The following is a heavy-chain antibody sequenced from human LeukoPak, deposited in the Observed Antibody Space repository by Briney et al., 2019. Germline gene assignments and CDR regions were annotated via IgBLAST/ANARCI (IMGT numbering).Heavy chain of an antibody. V-gene: IGHV3-23*01. J-gene: IGHJ6*02. CDR3: AKESPRNYYYGMDV. CDR1: GFTVSSNY. Sequence: PGGSLRLSCAASGFTVSSNYMSWVRQAPGKGLEWVSAISGSGGSTYYADSVKGRFTISRDNSKNTLYLQMNSLRAEDTAVYYCAKESPRNYYYGMDVWGQGTTVTVSS. CDR2: ISGSGGST.